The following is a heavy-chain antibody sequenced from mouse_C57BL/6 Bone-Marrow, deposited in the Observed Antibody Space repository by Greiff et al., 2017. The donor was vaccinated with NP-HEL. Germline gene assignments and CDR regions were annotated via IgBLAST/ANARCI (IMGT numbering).Heavy chain of an antibody. Sequence: EVMLVESGGGLVKPGGSLKLSCAASGFTFSSYAMAWVRQTPEKRLEWVATISDGGSYTYYPDNVKGRFTISRDNAKNILYLQMSHLKSEDTAMYYCARTYPYYFDYWGQGTTLTVSS. V-gene: IGHV5-4*03. J-gene: IGHJ2*01. CDR1: GFTFSSYA. CDR2: ISDGGSYT. CDR3: ARTYPYYFDY.